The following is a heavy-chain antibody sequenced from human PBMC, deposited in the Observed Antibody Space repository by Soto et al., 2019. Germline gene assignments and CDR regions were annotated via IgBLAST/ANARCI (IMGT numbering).Heavy chain of an antibody. J-gene: IGHJ6*02. CDR3: ASAKGTGYCSGGSCPWGGMDV. Sequence: QVQLVQSGAEVKKPGSSVKVSCKASGGTFSSYAISWVRQAPGQGLEWMGGIIPIFGTANYAQKFQGRVTITADESTSTAYMELRSLRAEDTAVYYCASAKGTGYCSGGSCPWGGMDVWGQGTTVTVSS. CDR1: GGTFSSYA. D-gene: IGHD2-15*01. V-gene: IGHV1-69*12. CDR2: IIPIFGTA.